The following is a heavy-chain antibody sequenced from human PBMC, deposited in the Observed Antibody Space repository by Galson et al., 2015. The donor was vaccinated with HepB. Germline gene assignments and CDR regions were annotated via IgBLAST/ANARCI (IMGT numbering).Heavy chain of an antibody. J-gene: IGHJ6*02. CDR2: TSYDGTTH. Sequence: SLRLSCAASGFVFNTYGMHWVRQAPGKGLEWIAVTSYDGTTHYYADSVKGRITISRDNSKNTLYLQMNNLRLADTAVYYCAKEYSGFHGASYVYYGIDVWGRGTTVSVSS. CDR3: AKEYSGFHGASYVYYGIDV. CDR1: GFVFNTYG. V-gene: IGHV3-30*01. D-gene: IGHD6-19*01.